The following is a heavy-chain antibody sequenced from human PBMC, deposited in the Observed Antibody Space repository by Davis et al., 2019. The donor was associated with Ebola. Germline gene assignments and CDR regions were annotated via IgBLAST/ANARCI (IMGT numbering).Heavy chain of an antibody. D-gene: IGHD3-10*01. J-gene: IGHJ4*02. CDR1: GYTFISYD. V-gene: IGHV1-8*01. CDR3: ARAPTWSQINYYCFDY. Sequence: ASVKVSCKASGYTFISYDINWVRQATGQGLEWMGWMNPNSGNTGYAQKFQGRVTMTRNTSISTAYMELSSLRSEDTVVYYCARAPTWSQINYYCFDYWGQGTPVTVSS. CDR2: MNPNSGNT.